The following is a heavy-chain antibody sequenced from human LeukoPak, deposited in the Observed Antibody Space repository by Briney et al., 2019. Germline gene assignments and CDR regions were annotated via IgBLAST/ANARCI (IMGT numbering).Heavy chain of an antibody. J-gene: IGHJ4*02. CDR1: GFTFSAVW. V-gene: IGHV3-7*05. CDR3: AKRSDYGGNWNYFDY. Sequence: GGSLRLSCAASGFTFSAVWMTWVRQAPGKGLEWVANINQDGGEKYYLDSVKGRITISRDNAKNSLYLQMNSLRAEDTAVYYCAKRSDYGGNWNYFDYWGQGTLVTVSS. D-gene: IGHD4-23*01. CDR2: INQDGGEK.